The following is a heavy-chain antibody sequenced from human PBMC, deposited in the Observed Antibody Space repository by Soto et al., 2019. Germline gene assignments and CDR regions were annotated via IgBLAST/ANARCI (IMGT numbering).Heavy chain of an antibody. CDR3: AKDLRITQPLLLVLAY. CDR2: ISYDGSNK. J-gene: IGHJ4*02. V-gene: IGHV3-30*18. D-gene: IGHD2-15*01. CDR1: GLTFSSFG. Sequence: LRLSCAASGLTFSSFGMHWVRQAPGKGLEWVAVISYDGSNKYYADSVKGRFTISRDNSKNTLYLQMNSLRAEDTAVYYCAKDLRITQPLLLVLAYWGQGTLVTVSS.